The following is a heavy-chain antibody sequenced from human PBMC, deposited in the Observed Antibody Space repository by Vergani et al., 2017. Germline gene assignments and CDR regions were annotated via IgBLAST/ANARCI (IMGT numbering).Heavy chain of an antibody. J-gene: IGHJ4*02. CDR2: IYSGCST. D-gene: IGHD6-19*01. CDR1: GFTVSSNY. CDR3: ARLYSSGSDY. Sequence: EVQLVESGGGLIQPGGSLRLSCAASGFTVSSNYMSWVRQAPGKGLEWVSVIYSGCSTYYADSVTGRFTISRDNAKNSLYLQMNSLRAEDTAVYYCARLYSSGSDYWGQGTLVTVSS. V-gene: IGHV3-53*01.